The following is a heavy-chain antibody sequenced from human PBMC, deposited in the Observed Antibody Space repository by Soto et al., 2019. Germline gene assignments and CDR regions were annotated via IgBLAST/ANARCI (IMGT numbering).Heavy chain of an antibody. CDR1: GFTFSSYA. Sequence: GGSLRLSCAASGFTFSSYAMSWARQAPGKGLEWVSAISGSGGSTYYADSVKGRFTISRDNSKNTLYLQMNSLRAEDTAVYYCAKPMTIFGVVIAPAGYYYYGMDVWGQGTTVTVSS. J-gene: IGHJ6*02. V-gene: IGHV3-23*01. CDR3: AKPMTIFGVVIAPAGYYYYGMDV. D-gene: IGHD3-3*01. CDR2: ISGSGGST.